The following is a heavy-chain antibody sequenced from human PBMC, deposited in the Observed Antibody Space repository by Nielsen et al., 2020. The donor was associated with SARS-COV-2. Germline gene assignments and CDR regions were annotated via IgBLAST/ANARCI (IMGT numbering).Heavy chain of an antibody. CDR2: INWNSGGI. Sequence: GGSLRLSCAASGFTFDDYAMHWVRQAPGKGLEWVSGINWNSGGIVYADSVKGRFTISRDNAKSSLYLQMNSLRAEDTAVYYCTKRGLCSSANCYHHFDSWGLGTLVTVSS. CDR1: GFTFDDYA. CDR3: TKRGLCSSANCYHHFDS. V-gene: IGHV3-9*01. D-gene: IGHD2-2*01. J-gene: IGHJ4*02.